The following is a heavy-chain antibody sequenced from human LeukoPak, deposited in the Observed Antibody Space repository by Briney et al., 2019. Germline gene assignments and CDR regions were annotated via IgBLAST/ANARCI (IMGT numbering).Heavy chain of an antibody. D-gene: IGHD3-10*01. CDR3: ARHTPGFYYGSGNYPEYFQH. CDR2: IYPGDSDT. V-gene: IGHV5-51*01. CDR1: GCRFTNYW. J-gene: IGHJ1*01. Sequence: GESLKISCKGSGCRFTNYWIGWVRQMPGKGLEWMGIIYPGDSDTRYSPSFQGQVTISADKSISTAYLQWSSLKASDTAMYYCARHTPGFYYGSGNYPEYFQHWGQGTLVTVSS.